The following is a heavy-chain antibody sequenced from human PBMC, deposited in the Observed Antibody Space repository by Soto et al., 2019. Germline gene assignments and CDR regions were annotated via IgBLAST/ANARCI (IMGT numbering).Heavy chain of an antibody. Sequence: GGSLRLSCAASGFTFSNAWINWVRQAPGKGLEWVAVISYDGSNKYYADSVKGRFTISRDNSKNTLYLQMNSLRAENTAVYYCAKDHQDILTGPHYYMDVWGKGTTVTVSS. V-gene: IGHV3-30*18. D-gene: IGHD3-9*01. CDR1: GFTFSNAW. J-gene: IGHJ6*03. CDR3: AKDHQDILTGPHYYMDV. CDR2: ISYDGSNK.